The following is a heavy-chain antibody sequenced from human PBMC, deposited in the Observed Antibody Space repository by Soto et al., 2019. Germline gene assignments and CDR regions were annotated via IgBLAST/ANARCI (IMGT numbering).Heavy chain of an antibody. CDR3: ATWVAAGTVMGFDY. J-gene: IGHJ4*02. V-gene: IGHV1-24*01. CDR2: FDPEDGET. D-gene: IGHD6-13*01. CDR1: GYTLTELS. Sequence: ASVKVSCKVSGYTLTELSMHWVRQAPGKGLEWMGGFDPEDGETINAQKFQGRVTMTEDTSTDPAYMELSSLGSEDTAVYYCATWVAAGTVMGFDYWGQGTLVTVSS.